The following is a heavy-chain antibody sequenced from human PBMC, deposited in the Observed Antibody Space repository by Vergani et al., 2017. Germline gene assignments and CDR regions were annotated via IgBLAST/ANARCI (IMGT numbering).Heavy chain of an antibody. V-gene: IGHV4-38-2*02. CDR3: ARMWGGRYYYYMDV. CDR2: INHSGST. D-gene: IGHD3-16*01. J-gene: IGHJ6*03. CDR1: GYSISSGYY. Sequence: QVQLQESGPGLVKPSETLSLTCTVSGYSISSGYYWGWIRQPPGKGLEWIGEINHSGSTNYNPSLKSRVTISVDTSKNQFSLKLSSVTAADTAVYYCARMWGGRYYYYMDVWGKGTTVTVSS.